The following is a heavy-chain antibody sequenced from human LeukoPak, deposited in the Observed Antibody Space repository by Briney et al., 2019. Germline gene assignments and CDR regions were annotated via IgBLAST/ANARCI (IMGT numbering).Heavy chain of an antibody. CDR3: ARVLVPAGGGVVDY. D-gene: IGHD3-16*01. Sequence: GASVKVSCKASGYTFTDYYMHWVRQAPGQGLEWMGWINSNSGGTNYAQNFQGRVTMTRDTSISTAYMELSSLRSDDTAVYYCARVLVPAGGGVVDYWGQGTLVTVSS. V-gene: IGHV1-2*02. J-gene: IGHJ4*02. CDR1: GYTFTDYY. CDR2: INSNSGGT.